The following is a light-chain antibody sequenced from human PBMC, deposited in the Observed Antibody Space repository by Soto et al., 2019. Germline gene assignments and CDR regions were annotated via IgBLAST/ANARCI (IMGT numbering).Light chain of an antibody. CDR3: QQYNNWPPVT. J-gene: IGKJ1*01. CDR1: QSVSIN. V-gene: IGKV3-15*01. Sequence: TVMTQSPATLSVSPGEGATLSCRASQSVSINLAWYQQKPGQAPRLLIYGASKMAPGVPGRFGGSGSGTEFTLTISNLQPEDSAVYYCQQYNNWPPVTFGQGTKVEIK. CDR2: GAS.